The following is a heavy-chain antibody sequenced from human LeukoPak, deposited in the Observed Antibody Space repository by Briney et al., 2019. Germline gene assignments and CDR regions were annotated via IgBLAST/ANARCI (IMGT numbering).Heavy chain of an antibody. CDR1: GVTFSSYW. CDR3: ARGGKYSGSQHDY. J-gene: IGHJ4*02. V-gene: IGHV3-74*01. Sequence: GGSLRLSCAASGVTFSSYWMHWVRQAPGKGLGWVSRINSDGSSTSYADSVKGRFTISRDNAKNTLYLQMNSLRAEDTAVYYCARGGKYSGSQHDYWGQGTLVTVSS. D-gene: IGHD1-26*01. CDR2: INSDGSST.